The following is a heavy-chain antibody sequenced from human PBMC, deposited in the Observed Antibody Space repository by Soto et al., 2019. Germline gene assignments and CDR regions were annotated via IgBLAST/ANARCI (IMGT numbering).Heavy chain of an antibody. CDR1: GYTFTGYY. J-gene: IGHJ6*02. V-gene: IGHV1-2*02. Sequence: ASVKVSCKASGYTFTGYYMHWVRQAPGQGLEWMGWINPTSGGTNYAQKFQGRVTMTRDTSISTAYMELSRLRSDDTAVYYCARHPRAKENYYYYGMDVWGQGTTVTVSS. CDR2: INPTSGGT. CDR3: ARHPRAKENYYYYGMDV. D-gene: IGHD1-26*01.